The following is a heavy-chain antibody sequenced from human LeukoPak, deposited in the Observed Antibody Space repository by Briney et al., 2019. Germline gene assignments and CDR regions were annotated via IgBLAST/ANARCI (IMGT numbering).Heavy chain of an antibody. V-gene: IGHV1-2*02. D-gene: IGHD3-10*01. CDR2: INPNSGGT. CDR1: GYTFSGNY. CDR3: ARGDNMVRGVIITNYYYMDV. Sequence: ASVKVSCKASGYTFSGNYMHWVRQAPGQGLEWMGWINPNSGGTNYAQKFQGRVTMTRDTSISTAYMELSRLRSDDTAVYYCARGDNMVRGVIITNYYYMDVWAKGPRSPSP. J-gene: IGHJ6*03.